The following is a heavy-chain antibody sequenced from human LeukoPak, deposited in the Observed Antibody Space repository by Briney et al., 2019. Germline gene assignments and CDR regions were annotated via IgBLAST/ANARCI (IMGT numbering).Heavy chain of an antibody. Sequence: SVKVSCKASGGTFSSYAISWVRQAPGQGLEWVGRIIPIFGTANYAQKFQGRVTITTDESTSTAYMELSSLRSEDTAVYYCAINRGTAMVRGISDYWGQGTLVTVSS. V-gene: IGHV1-69*05. J-gene: IGHJ4*02. CDR1: GGTFSSYA. D-gene: IGHD5-18*01. CDR2: IIPIFGTA. CDR3: AINRGTAMVRGISDY.